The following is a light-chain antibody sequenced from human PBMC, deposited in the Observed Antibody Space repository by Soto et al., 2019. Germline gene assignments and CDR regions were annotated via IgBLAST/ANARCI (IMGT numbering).Light chain of an antibody. J-gene: IGKJ1*01. CDR2: AAS. V-gene: IGKV1-8*01. CDR1: QGISSY. CDR3: QQYYSYPWT. Sequence: AIRMTQSPSSFSASTGDRVTITCRASQGISSYLAWYQQKPGQAPKLLIYAASTLQSGVPSRFSGSGSGTYFTLTISCLQSEDFATYYCQQYYSYPWTFGQGTKVEIK.